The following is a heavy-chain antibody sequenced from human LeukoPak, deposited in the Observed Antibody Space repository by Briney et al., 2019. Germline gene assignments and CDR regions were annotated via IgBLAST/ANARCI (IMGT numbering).Heavy chain of an antibody. J-gene: IGHJ4*02. CDR3: ARTSASFLDF. V-gene: IGHV5-51*01. Sequence: GESLKISCKGSGYTFGTSYWIAGVRQTPGKGLEWMGSIYPGDSDTRYTPSFQGQITISADKSINTAYLQWSSLKASDTAIYYCARTSASFLDFWGQGTLVTVS. CDR2: IYPGDSDT. D-gene: IGHD2-2*01. CDR1: GYTFGTSYW.